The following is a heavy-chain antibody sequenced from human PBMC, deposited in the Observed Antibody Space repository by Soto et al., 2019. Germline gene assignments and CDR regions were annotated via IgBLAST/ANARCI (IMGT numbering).Heavy chain of an antibody. J-gene: IGHJ2*01. D-gene: IGHD6-19*01. CDR3: AREFSSGWYTRYFDL. CDR2: ISSSSSYI. V-gene: IGHV3-21*01. CDR1: VVTFSSYR. Sequence: GFLILCCAPSVVTFSSYRMKWVRQAPGKGLEWVSSISSSSSYIYYADSVKGRFTISRDNAKNSLYLQMNSLRAEDTAVYYCAREFSSGWYTRYFDLWGRGTMVTVSS.